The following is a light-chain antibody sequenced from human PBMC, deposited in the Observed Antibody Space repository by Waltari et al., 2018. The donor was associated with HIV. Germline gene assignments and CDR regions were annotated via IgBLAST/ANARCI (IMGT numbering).Light chain of an antibody. Sequence: QSALTQPRAVSGSPGQSVTISCTGTSSDIGSYRFVSWYQQHPGNAPKFIIYDVSERPSGVPDRFSGSKSGNTASLTISGLQPEDEADYYCCSYAGSDTWVFGGGTRVTVL. CDR2: DVS. CDR1: SSDIGSYRF. V-gene: IGLV2-11*01. J-gene: IGLJ3*02. CDR3: CSYAGSDTWV.